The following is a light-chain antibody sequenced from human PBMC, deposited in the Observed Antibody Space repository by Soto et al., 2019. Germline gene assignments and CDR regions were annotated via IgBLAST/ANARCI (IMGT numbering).Light chain of an antibody. J-gene: IGKJ3*01. CDR1: QSVSSY. Sequence: EIVLTQSPATLSLSPGERATLSCRASQSVSSYLAWYQQKPGQAPRLLIYDASNRATGIPARFSGSGSGTDFTLTISSLEPEDFAVYFCHQYGSSPDTFGPGTKVDIK. V-gene: IGKV3-11*01. CDR3: HQYGSSPDT. CDR2: DAS.